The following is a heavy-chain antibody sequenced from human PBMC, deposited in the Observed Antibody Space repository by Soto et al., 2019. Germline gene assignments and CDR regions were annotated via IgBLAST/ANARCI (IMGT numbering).Heavy chain of an antibody. CDR2: ISSSSSYT. D-gene: IGHD3-10*01. Sequence: EVQLVESGGGLVKPGGSLRLSCAASGFTFSTYTMNWVRQAPGKGLEWVSSISSSSSYTYYADSVKGRFTISRDNAKNSMYVQMNSLGAEDTAVYYCAREITGYGSLSYFDYWGQGTLVTVSS. CDR3: AREITGYGSLSYFDY. V-gene: IGHV3-21*01. J-gene: IGHJ4*02. CDR1: GFTFSTYT.